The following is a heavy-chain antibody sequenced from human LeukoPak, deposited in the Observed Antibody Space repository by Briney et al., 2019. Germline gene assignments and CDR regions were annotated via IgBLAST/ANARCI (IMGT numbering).Heavy chain of an antibody. CDR1: GFTVSSNY. J-gene: IGHJ6*03. D-gene: IGHD3-10*01. CDR3: TTDPAMVRGVTTYYMDV. Sequence: GGSLRLSCAASGFTVSSNYMSWVRQAPGKGLEWVGRIKSKTDGGTTDYAAPVKGRFTISRDDSKNTLYLQMNSLKTEDTAVYYCTTDPAMVRGVTTYYMDVWGKGTTVTISS. CDR2: IKSKTDGGTT. V-gene: IGHV3-15*01.